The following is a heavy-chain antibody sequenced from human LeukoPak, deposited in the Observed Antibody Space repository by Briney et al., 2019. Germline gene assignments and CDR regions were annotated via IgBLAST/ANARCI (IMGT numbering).Heavy chain of an antibody. D-gene: IGHD5-18*01. Sequence: GGSLRLSRGASGFTFRSYAMSWVRQAPGKGLEWVSGNSGSGDSTYYADSVKGRFTISRDDSKNTVYLQMNSLRAEDTAVYYCEKCNWGSYGSDYWGQGTLVTVSS. CDR2: NSGSGDST. CDR1: GFTFRSYA. J-gene: IGHJ4*02. CDR3: EKCNWGSYGSDY. V-gene: IGHV3-23*01.